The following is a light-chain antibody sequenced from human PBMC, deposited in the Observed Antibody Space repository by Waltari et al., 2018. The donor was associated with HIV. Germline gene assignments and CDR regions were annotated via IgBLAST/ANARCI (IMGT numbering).Light chain of an antibody. CDR1: ISNLGGTP. V-gene: IGLV1-44*01. Sequence: QSVLTQSPYASGTPGPRVPISCSESISNLGGTPVSCYQHLPGTAPNLLIDSNNQLPSGVPDRFSGSKSGTSASLAISGLQSEDEADYYCAAWDANLNGRLFGGGTKLTVL. J-gene: IGLJ2*01. CDR3: AAWDANLNGRL. CDR2: SNN.